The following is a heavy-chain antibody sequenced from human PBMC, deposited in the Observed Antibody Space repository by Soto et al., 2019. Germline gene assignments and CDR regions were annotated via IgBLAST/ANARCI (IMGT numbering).Heavy chain of an antibody. CDR2: VIPIIGEG. V-gene: IGHV1-69*02. Sequence: QVQLVQSGAEVKEPGSSVKVSCKVSGGTFSSQTINWVRQVPGQGLEWMGSVIPIIGEGKYAQSFLGRVTITADRSTRTAYRELSSLRSEDTAVYYCASPAVNDLDADSSAFDIWGQGTMVTVSS. J-gene: IGHJ3*02. D-gene: IGHD1-1*01. CDR3: ASPAVNDLDADSSAFDI. CDR1: GGTFSSQT.